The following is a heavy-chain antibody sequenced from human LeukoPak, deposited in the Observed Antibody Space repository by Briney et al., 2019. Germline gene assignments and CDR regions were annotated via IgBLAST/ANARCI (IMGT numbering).Heavy chain of an antibody. J-gene: IGHJ4*02. CDR2: ISYDGSNK. CDR1: GFTFSSYG. Sequence: PGRSLRLSCAASGFTFSSYGMHWVRQAPGKGLEWVAVISYDGSNKYYADSVKGRFTISRDNSKNTLYLQMNSLRAEDTAVYYCATTTDSSSWYALYYFDYWGQGTLVTVSS. V-gene: IGHV3-30*19. D-gene: IGHD6-13*01. CDR3: ATTTDSSSWYALYYFDY.